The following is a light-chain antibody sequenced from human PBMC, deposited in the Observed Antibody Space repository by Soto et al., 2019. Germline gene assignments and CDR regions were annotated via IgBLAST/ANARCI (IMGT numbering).Light chain of an antibody. J-gene: IGKJ1*01. Sequence: EIVLTQSPGTLSLSPGERATLSCRASQSISSSNLAWYQQKPGRAPRLLIYGASSRATGIPDRFSGDGSGTDFTLTISRLEPEDFAVYYYQHYGTSPDWERLSCGQGNKVEV. CDR3: QHYGTSPDWERLS. CDR2: GAS. CDR1: QSISSSN. V-gene: IGKV3-20*01.